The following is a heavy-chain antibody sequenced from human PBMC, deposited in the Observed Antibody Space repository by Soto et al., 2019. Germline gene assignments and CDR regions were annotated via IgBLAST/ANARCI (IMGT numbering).Heavy chain of an antibody. V-gene: IGHV4-39*01. CDR1: GGSISSSSYY. D-gene: IGHD3-10*01. Sequence: SETLSLTCTVSGGSISSSSYYWGWIRQPPGKGLEWIGSIYYSGSTYYNPSLKSRVTISVDTSKNQFSLKLTSVTAADTAVYYCATTYFFGSGSGYWGQGTLVTVSS. CDR3: ATTYFFGSGSGY. J-gene: IGHJ4*02. CDR2: IYYSGST.